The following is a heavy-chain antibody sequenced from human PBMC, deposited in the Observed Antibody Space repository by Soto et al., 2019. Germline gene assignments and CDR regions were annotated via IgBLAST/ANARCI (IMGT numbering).Heavy chain of an antibody. CDR1: GYTFTGYY. CDR3: ARARLRFLEWLRFDP. CDR2: ISANSGNT. V-gene: IGHV1-18*04. D-gene: IGHD3-3*01. Sequence: ASVKVSCKASGYTFTGYYMHWVRQAPGQGLEWMGWISANSGNTNYAQKFQGRVTMTTDTSTSTAYMELRSLRSDDTAVYYCARARLRFLEWLRFDPWGQGTLVTVSS. J-gene: IGHJ5*02.